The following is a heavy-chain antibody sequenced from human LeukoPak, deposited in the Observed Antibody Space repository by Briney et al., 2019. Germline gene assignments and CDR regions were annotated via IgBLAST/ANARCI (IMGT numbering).Heavy chain of an antibody. Sequence: PGGSLRLSCAASGFTFSSYWMSWVRQAPGKGLEWVANIKQDGSEKYYVDSVKGRFTISRDNAKNSLYLQMNSLRAEDTAVYYCARVGPNSDILTGYPDYWGQGTLVTVSS. CDR2: IKQDGSEK. CDR3: ARVGPNSDILTGYPDY. J-gene: IGHJ4*02. CDR1: GFTFSSYW. V-gene: IGHV3-7*05. D-gene: IGHD3-9*01.